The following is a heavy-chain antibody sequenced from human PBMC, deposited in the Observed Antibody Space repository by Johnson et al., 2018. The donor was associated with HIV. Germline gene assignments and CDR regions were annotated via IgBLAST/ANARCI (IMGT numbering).Heavy chain of an antibody. CDR3: ARACRDGYTGDVYDI. Sequence: VQLVESGGGLIQPGGSLRLSCAASGFTFSSYWMSWVRQAPGKGLEWVANIKHAGSEKYTADSVKGRFTISRDNSKNTLYRQRNRLKAADTAVYYCARACRDGYTGDVYDIWGQGTMVTVSS. D-gene: IGHD5-24*01. J-gene: IGHJ3*02. CDR2: IKHAGSEK. CDR1: GFTFSSYW. V-gene: IGHV3-7*01.